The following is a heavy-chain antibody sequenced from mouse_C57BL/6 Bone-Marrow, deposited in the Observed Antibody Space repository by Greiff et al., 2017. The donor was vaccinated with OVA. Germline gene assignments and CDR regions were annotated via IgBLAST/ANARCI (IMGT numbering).Heavy chain of an antibody. Sequence: EVQGVESGGGLVKPGGSLKLSCAASGFTFSDYGMHWVRQAPEKGLEWVAYISSGSSTIYYADTVKGRFTISRDNAKNTLFLQMTSLRSEDTAMYYCASYYGSSLYYAMDYWGQGTSVTVSS. CDR1: GFTFSDYG. D-gene: IGHD1-1*01. V-gene: IGHV5-17*01. CDR2: ISSGSSTI. CDR3: ASYYGSSLYYAMDY. J-gene: IGHJ4*01.